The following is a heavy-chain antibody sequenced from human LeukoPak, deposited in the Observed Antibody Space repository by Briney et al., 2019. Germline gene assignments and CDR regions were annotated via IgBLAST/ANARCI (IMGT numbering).Heavy chain of an antibody. Sequence: GGSLRLSCAASGFNVSSNYMTWIRQAPGKGLERVSLVYGADAAYYAESVRGRFMISRDNLKNTLFPQMNSLRVEDTAVYYCVTSTGQQFIPYDYWGQGTHVTVSS. D-gene: IGHD6-13*01. CDR3: VTSTGQQFIPYDY. V-gene: IGHV3-66*02. J-gene: IGHJ4*02. CDR1: GFNVSSNY. CDR2: VYGADAA.